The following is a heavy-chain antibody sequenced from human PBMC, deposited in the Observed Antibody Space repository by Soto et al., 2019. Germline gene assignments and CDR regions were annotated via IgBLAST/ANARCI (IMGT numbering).Heavy chain of an antibody. CDR1: GFTFSSYA. CDR3: ARGIFGGVADDAFDI. V-gene: IGHV3-23*01. Sequence: GGSLRLSCAASGFTFSSYAMSWVRQAPGKGLEWVSTISGSGGSTYYADSMKGRFTISRDNSKNTLYLQMNSLRAEDTAVYYCARGIFGGVADDAFDIWGQGTLVTVSS. D-gene: IGHD3-16*01. J-gene: IGHJ3*02. CDR2: ISGSGGST.